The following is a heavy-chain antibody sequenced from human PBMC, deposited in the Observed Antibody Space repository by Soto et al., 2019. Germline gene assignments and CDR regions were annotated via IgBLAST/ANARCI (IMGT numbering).Heavy chain of an antibody. Sequence: SETLSLTCTVFGGSISSGGYYWSWIRQHPGKGLEWIGYIYYSGSTYYNPSLKSRVTISVDTSKNQFSLKLSSVTAADTAVYYCARVSSGDSGRWGQGTLVTVSS. CDR2: IYYSGST. D-gene: IGHD6-19*01. J-gene: IGHJ4*02. V-gene: IGHV4-31*03. CDR3: ARVSSGDSGR. CDR1: GGSISSGGYY.